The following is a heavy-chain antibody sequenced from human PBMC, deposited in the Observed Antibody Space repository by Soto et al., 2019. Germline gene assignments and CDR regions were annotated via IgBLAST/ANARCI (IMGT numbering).Heavy chain of an antibody. V-gene: IGHV4-30-4*01. CDR2: IYYTGST. D-gene: IGHD2-21*02. Sequence: SETLSLTCTVSGDSISNADHYWSWVRQPPGKGLEWIGYIYYTGSTFYNPSLESRVAISVDTSKNQFSLKLNSVTAADTAVYYCARDRPYSGDWPRYFDCWGPGTLVTVSS. CDR3: ARDRPYSGDWPRYFDC. CDR1: GDSISNADHY. J-gene: IGHJ4*02.